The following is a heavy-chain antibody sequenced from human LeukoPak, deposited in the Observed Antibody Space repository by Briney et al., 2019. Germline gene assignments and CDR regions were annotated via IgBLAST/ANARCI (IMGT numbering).Heavy chain of an antibody. D-gene: IGHD5-18*01. Sequence: GSSVKVSCKASGGTFSSYAISWVRQAPGQGLEWMGRIIPIFGIANYAQKFQGRVTITADKSTSTAYMELSSLRSEDTAVYYCARERLQLQEMDVWGQGTTVTVSS. J-gene: IGHJ6*02. CDR2: IIPIFGIA. V-gene: IGHV1-69*04. CDR3: ARERLQLQEMDV. CDR1: GGTFSSYA.